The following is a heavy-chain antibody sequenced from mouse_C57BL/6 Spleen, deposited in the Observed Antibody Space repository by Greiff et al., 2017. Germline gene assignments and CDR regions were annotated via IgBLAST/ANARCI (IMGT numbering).Heavy chain of an antibody. V-gene: IGHV14-2*01. D-gene: IGHD1-1*01. CDR3: AREGEVLRYYFDY. Sequence: EVQGVESGAELVKPGASVKLSCTASGFNIKDYYMHWVKQRTEQGLEWIGRIDPEDGETKYAPKFQGKATITADKSSNTAYLQLSSLTSEDTAVYYCAREGEVLRYYFDYWGQGTTLTVSS. CDR2: IDPEDGET. CDR1: GFNIKDYY. J-gene: IGHJ2*01.